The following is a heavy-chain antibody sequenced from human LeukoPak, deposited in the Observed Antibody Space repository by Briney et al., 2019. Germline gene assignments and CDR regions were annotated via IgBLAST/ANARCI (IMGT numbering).Heavy chain of an antibody. D-gene: IGHD3-10*01. J-gene: IGHJ6*02. CDR2: ISSSSSTI. Sequence: PGGSLRLSCAASGFTFSSYCMNWVRRAPGKGLEWVSYISSSSSTIYYADSVKGRFTISRDNAKNSLYLQMNSLRAEDTAVYYCAREDYYGSGPYYYYGMDVWGQGTTVTVSS. V-gene: IGHV3-48*01. CDR3: AREDYYGSGPYYYYGMDV. CDR1: GFTFSSYC.